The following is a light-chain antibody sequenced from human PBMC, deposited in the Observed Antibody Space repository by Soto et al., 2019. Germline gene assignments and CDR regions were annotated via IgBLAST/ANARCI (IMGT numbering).Light chain of an antibody. Sequence: QSALTQPASLSGSPGQSITISCTGTSSVVGSYKFVSWYQHHPGKAPKLMIYEGSKRPSGISSRFSGSKSGNTASLTISGLQAEDEADYYCCSYAGSSTLVFGGGTKVTVL. CDR1: SSVVGSYKF. CDR3: CSYAGSSTLV. J-gene: IGLJ2*01. V-gene: IGLV2-23*01. CDR2: EGS.